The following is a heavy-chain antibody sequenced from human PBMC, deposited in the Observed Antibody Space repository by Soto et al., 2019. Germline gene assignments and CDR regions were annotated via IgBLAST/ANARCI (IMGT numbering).Heavy chain of an antibody. J-gene: IGHJ4*02. CDR2: ISGSGGST. Sequence: GGSLRLSCAASGFSFSSYAMSWVRQAPGKGLEWVSDISGSGGSTYYADSVKGRFTISRDNSKNTLYVQMNSLRADDTAGYYWAKGGGDCGGICSLAYWGRGTRVTVSS. V-gene: IGHV3-23*01. CDR1: GFSFSSYA. D-gene: IGHD2-21*01. CDR3: AKGGGDCGGICSLAY.